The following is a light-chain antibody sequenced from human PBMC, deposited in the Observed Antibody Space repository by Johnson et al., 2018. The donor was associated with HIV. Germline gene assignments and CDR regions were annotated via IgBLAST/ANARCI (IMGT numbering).Light chain of an antibody. Sequence: QLVLTQPPSVSAAPGQKVTISCSGSSSNIGNNYVSWYQQLPGTAPKLLIYDNNKRPSGIPDRFSGSKSGTSATLAITGPQTGDEADYYCGTWDSSLSAYVFGTGTKVTVL. CDR3: GTWDSSLSAYV. V-gene: IGLV1-51*01. J-gene: IGLJ1*01. CDR1: SSNIGNNY. CDR2: DNN.